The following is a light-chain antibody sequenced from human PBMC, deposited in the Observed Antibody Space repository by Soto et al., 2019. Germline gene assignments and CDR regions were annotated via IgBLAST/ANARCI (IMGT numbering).Light chain of an antibody. V-gene: IGLV2-14*01. CDR2: EVN. CDR1: RSDIGDSNF. Sequence: ALTQPASVSGSPGQSVTISCTGPRSDIGDSNFISWYQHSPGKAPRLLIYEVNNRPSGVSKRFSGSKAGNTASLTISGLLDDDEADYFCASFRSGTILVFGSGTKV. J-gene: IGLJ6*01. CDR3: ASFRSGTILV.